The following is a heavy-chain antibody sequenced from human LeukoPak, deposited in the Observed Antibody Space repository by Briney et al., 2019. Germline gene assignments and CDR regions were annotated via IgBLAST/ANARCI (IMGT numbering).Heavy chain of an antibody. Sequence: SETLSLTCSVSGDSINNYYWSWIRQPPGKGLEWIGFINYSGSNNYNPSLKSRVAISVGTSNNQISHKLTSWTGADTTVFFSARGNWGGYDPPFDLWGRGSLVIVSS. D-gene: IGHD3-16*01. CDR1: GDSINNYY. J-gene: IGHJ2*01. V-gene: IGHV4-59*12. CDR2: INYSGSN. CDR3: ARGNWGGYDPPFDL.